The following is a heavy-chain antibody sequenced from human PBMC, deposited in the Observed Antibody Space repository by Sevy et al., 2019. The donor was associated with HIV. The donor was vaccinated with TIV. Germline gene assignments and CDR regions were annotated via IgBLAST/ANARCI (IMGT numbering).Heavy chain of an antibody. D-gene: IGHD6-19*01. CDR2: ISKDGAIK. V-gene: IGHV3-30-3*01. J-gene: IGHJ4*02. CDR1: GFTFSDYT. CDR3: ARALYSDVWYYYDY. Sequence: GGSLRLSCSASGFTFSDYTMHWVRQAPGKGLEWVTLISKDGAIKYYADSVKGRFTISRDNSENTLYLQMNSLRPEDTAVYYCARALYSDVWYYYDYWGQGTLVTVSS.